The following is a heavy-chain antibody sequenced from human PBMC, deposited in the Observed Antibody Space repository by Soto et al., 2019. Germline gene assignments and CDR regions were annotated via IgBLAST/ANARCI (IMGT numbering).Heavy chain of an antibody. CDR1: GFTFSSYW. J-gene: IGHJ6*02. CDR3: ARDLGYCSGGSCYSFRYYYYYGMDV. Sequence: GGSLRLSCAASGFTFSSYWMHWVRQAPGKGLVWVSRINSDGSSTSYADSVKGRFTISRDNAKNTLYLQMNSLRAEDTAVYYCARDLGYCSGGSCYSFRYYYYYGMDVWGQGTTVTVSS. D-gene: IGHD2-15*01. V-gene: IGHV3-74*01. CDR2: INSDGSST.